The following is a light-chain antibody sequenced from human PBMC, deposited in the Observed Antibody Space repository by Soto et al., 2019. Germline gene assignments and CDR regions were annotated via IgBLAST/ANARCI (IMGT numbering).Light chain of an antibody. CDR3: QSYDSSLSGAV. Sequence: QSVLTQPPSVSGAPVQRVTISCTGSSSNIGANYDVHWYQQLPGTAPKLLMYGNNNRPSGVPDRFSASKSGTSASLAITGLQAEDEADYYCQSYDSSLSGAVFGGGTKVTVL. V-gene: IGLV1-40*01. CDR1: SSNIGANYD. CDR2: GNN. J-gene: IGLJ3*02.